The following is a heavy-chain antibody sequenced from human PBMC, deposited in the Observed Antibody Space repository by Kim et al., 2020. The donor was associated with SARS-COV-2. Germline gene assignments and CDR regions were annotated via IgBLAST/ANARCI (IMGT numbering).Heavy chain of an antibody. D-gene: IGHD6-19*01. CDR1: GFTFSRYA. CDR3: AKGLTEGEAGIDY. Sequence: GGSLRLSCTASGFTFSRYAMSWVRQAPGKGLEWVSAIRGSGGSTYYADSVKGRFTISRDISRDTTSLQMRSLTAEDSAVYYCAKGLTEGEAGIDYWGQGT. J-gene: IGHJ4*02. V-gene: IGHV3-23*01. CDR2: IRGSGGST.